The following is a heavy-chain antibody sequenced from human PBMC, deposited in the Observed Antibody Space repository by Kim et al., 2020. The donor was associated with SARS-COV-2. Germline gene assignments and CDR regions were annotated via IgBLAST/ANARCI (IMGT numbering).Heavy chain of an antibody. CDR3: ARTNQEDAFDI. Sequence: TSYADSVKGRFTISRDNAKNTLYLQMNSLRAEDTAVYYCARTNQEDAFDIWGQGTMVTVSS. CDR2: T. J-gene: IGHJ3*02. D-gene: IGHD2-2*01. V-gene: IGHV3-74*01.